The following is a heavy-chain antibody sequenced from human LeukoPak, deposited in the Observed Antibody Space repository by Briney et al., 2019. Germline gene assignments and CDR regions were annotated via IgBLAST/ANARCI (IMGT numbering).Heavy chain of an antibody. D-gene: IGHD3-9*01. Sequence: GGSLRLSCAASGFTFSSYGTHWGRQAPGKGLEWVAVISYDGSNKYYGDSVKGRFTISRDNSKNTLYLQMNSLRAEDTAVYYCAKDRFGNYDILTGPLGYWGQGTLVTVSS. CDR3: AKDRFGNYDILTGPLGY. J-gene: IGHJ4*02. CDR2: ISYDGSNK. V-gene: IGHV3-30*18. CDR1: GFTFSSYG.